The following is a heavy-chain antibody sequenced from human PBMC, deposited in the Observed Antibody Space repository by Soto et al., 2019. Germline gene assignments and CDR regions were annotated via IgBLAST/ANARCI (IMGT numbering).Heavy chain of an antibody. D-gene: IGHD2-15*01. V-gene: IGHV3-21*01. CDR2: ISSSSSYI. Sequence: GGSLRLSCAASGFTFSSYSMNWVRQAPGKGLEWVSSISSSSSYIYYANSVKGRFTISRDNAKNSLYLQMNSLRAEDTAAYYCAGDPTTRVVAATKPPPYYYYYMDVWGKGTTVTVSS. J-gene: IGHJ6*03. CDR3: AGDPTTRVVAATKPPPYYYYYMDV. CDR1: GFTFSSYS.